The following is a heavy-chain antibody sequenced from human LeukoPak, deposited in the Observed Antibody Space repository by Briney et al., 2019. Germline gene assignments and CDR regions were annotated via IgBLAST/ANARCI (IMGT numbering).Heavy chain of an antibody. J-gene: IGHJ4*02. V-gene: IGHV3-74*01. CDR2: VNSDGSTT. D-gene: IGHD4-17*01. Sequence: PGGSLRLSCAASGFPFSNYWMHWVRQAPGKGLVWVSRVNSDGSTTNYADSVKGRFTISRDNAENTLYMRMNSLRPEDTARYYCARDLALYDNGAYVPYYFDLWGQGTLVTVSS. CDR1: GFPFSNYW. CDR3: ARDLALYDNGAYVPYYFDL.